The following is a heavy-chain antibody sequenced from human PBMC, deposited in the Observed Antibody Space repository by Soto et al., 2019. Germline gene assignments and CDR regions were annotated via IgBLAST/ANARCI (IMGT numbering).Heavy chain of an antibody. V-gene: IGHV1-69*13. CDR3: ARDWGDCSSTSCPKADMDV. CDR2: IIPIFGTA. D-gene: IGHD2-2*01. CDR1: GGTFSSYA. Sequence: GASVKVSCKASGGTFSSYAISWVRQAPGQGLEWMGGIIPIFGTANYAQKFQGRVTITADESTSTAYMELSSLRSEDTAVYYCARDWGDCSSTSCPKADMDVWGQGTTVTVSS. J-gene: IGHJ6*02.